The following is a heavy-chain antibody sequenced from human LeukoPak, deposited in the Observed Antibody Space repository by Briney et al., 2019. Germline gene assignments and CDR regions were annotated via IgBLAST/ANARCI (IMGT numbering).Heavy chain of an antibody. Sequence: PGGSLRLSCAASGFTFSSYWMSWVRQAPGKGLEWVANIKQDGSEKYYVDSVKGRFTISRDNAKNSLYLQMNSLRAEDTAVYYCARVTHYDFWSGYSDYWGQGTLVTVSS. J-gene: IGHJ4*02. V-gene: IGHV3-7*01. CDR3: ARVTHYDFWSGYSDY. CDR2: IKQDGSEK. CDR1: GFTFSSYW. D-gene: IGHD3-3*01.